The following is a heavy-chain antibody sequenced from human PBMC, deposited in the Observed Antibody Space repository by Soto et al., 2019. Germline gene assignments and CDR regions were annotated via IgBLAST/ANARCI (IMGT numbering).Heavy chain of an antibody. D-gene: IGHD3-10*01. CDR2: INPNSGGT. CDR3: ARMEITMVRGVIMNWFDP. CDR1: GYTFTGYY. J-gene: IGHJ5*02. V-gene: IGHV1-2*04. Sequence: ASVKVSCKASGYTFTGYYMHWVRQAPGQGLEWMGWINPNSGGTNYAQKFQGWVTMTRDTSISTAYMELSRLRSDDTAVYYCARMEITMVRGVIMNWFDPWGQGTLVTVSS.